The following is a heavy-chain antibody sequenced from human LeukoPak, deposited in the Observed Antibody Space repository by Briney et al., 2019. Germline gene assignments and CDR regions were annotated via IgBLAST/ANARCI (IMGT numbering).Heavy chain of an antibody. CDR1: GFTVSNNY. CDR3: AFSRLGSSGWFGGFDY. V-gene: IGHV3-66*01. CDR2: IYSGGNT. Sequence: PGGSLRLSCAASGFTVSNNYMSWVRQAPGKGLEWVSVIYSGGNTYYADSVKGRFTISRDNSKNTLYLQMNSLRAEDTAVYYCAFSRLGSSGWFGGFDYWGQGTLVTVSS. J-gene: IGHJ4*02. D-gene: IGHD6-19*01.